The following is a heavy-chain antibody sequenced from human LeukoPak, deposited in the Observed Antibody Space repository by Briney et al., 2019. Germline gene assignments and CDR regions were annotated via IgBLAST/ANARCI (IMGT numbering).Heavy chain of an antibody. Sequence: KPGGSLRLSCAASGFTFINHCMNWVRQAPGKGLEWVSSTSTTSRYIYYADSVKGRFTISGDNAKNSLYLQMNSLRAEDTAVYYCARDGEGQGDYWGQGTLVTVSS. V-gene: IGHV3-21*01. CDR2: TSTTSRYI. CDR3: ARDGEGQGDY. D-gene: IGHD3-10*01. CDR1: GFTFINHC. J-gene: IGHJ4*02.